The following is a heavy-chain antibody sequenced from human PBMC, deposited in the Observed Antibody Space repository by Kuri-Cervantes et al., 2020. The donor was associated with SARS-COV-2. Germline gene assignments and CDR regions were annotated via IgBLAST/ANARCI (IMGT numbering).Heavy chain of an antibody. V-gene: IGHV4-39*01. D-gene: IGHD3-10*01. CDR3: ERSWEDYYDSGSIHTVDY. J-gene: IGHJ4*02. Sequence: SETLSLTCTVSGDSISSNHYYWGWLRQPPGKGLEWIGSVYYSGMTFYNPSLKSRVTLSVDTTKTQFSLTLKSVTAADTAVYYCERSWEDYYDSGSIHTVDYWGQGALVTVSS. CDR1: GDSISSNHYY. CDR2: VYYSGMT.